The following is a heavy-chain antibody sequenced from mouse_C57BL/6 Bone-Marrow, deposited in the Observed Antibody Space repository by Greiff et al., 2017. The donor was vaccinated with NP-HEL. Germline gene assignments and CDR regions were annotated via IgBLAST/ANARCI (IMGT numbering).Heavy chain of an antibody. Sequence: VKLVESGPGLVAPSQSLSITCTVSGFSLTSYGVDWVRQPPGKGLEWLGVIWGGGSTNYNSALMSRLSISKDNSKSQVFLKMNSLQTDDTAMYYCAKHGCYYGSSYNYWYFDVWGTGTTVTVSS. D-gene: IGHD1-1*01. J-gene: IGHJ1*03. CDR2: IWGGGST. CDR3: AKHGCYYGSSYNYWYFDV. CDR1: GFSLTSYG. V-gene: IGHV2-9*01.